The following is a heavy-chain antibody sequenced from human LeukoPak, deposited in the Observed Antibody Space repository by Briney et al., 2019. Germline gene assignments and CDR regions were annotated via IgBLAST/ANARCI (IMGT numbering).Heavy chain of an antibody. CDR1: GFTFSSYE. CDR3: ARRTYRPRYYYMDV. D-gene: IGHD4-11*01. CDR2: IPYDGSNK. J-gene: IGHJ6*03. Sequence: PGGSLRLSCAASGFTFSSYEMNWVRQAPGKGLEWVAFIPYDGSNKYYADSVKGRFTISRDNSKNTLYLQMNGLRAADAAVYYCARRTYRPRYYYMDVWGKGATVTISS. V-gene: IGHV3-30*04.